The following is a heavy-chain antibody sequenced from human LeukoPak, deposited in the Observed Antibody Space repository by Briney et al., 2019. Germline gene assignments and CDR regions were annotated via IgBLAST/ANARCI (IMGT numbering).Heavy chain of an antibody. CDR2: IYYSGST. V-gene: IGHV4-59*01. J-gene: IGHJ6*03. D-gene: IGHD2-15*01. CDR3: ARGDCSGGSCYSSDYYMYV. CDR1: GGSISSYY. Sequence: KPSETLSLTCTVSGGSISSYYWSWIRQPPGKGLEWIGYIYYSGSTNYNPSLKSRVTISVDTSKNQFSLKLSSVTAAHTAVYYCARGDCSGGSCYSSDYYMYVWGKGTTVTVSS.